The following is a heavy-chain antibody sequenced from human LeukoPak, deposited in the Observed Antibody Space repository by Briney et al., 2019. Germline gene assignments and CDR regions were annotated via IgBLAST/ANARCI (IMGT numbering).Heavy chain of an antibody. V-gene: IGHV4-39*07. Sequence: PSETLSLTCNVSGGSISSNTHYWGWIRQPPGKGLEWIASVHYTGSTYYNPSLKSRVTIAVDTSKNQFSVRMTSVTAADTAVYYCARRADHFYYYMDVRGKGTTVTVSS. CDR3: ARRADHFYYYMDV. J-gene: IGHJ6*03. CDR2: VHYTGST. D-gene: IGHD3-10*01. CDR1: GGSISSNTHY.